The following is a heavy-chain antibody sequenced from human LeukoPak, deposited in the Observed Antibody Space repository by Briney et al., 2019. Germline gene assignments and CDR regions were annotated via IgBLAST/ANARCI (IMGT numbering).Heavy chain of an antibody. CDR1: GFTFSSYG. Sequence: GGSPRLSCAASGFTFSSYGMHWVRQAPGKGLEWVSYISSSSSTIYYADSVKGRFTISRDNAKNSLYLQMNSLRAEDTAVYYCARDGVSIGGWYYFDYWGQGTLVTVSS. CDR3: ARDGVSIGGWYYFDY. CDR2: ISSSSSTI. D-gene: IGHD6-19*01. J-gene: IGHJ4*02. V-gene: IGHV3-48*04.